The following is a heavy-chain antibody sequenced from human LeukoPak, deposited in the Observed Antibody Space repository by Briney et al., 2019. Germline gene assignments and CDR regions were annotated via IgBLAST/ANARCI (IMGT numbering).Heavy chain of an antibody. J-gene: IGHJ3*02. V-gene: IGHV3-21*01. CDR3: ARGSVVGAADAFDI. Sequence: GGSLRLSCAASGFSFRRYSMNWVRQAPGKGLEWVSSISSSSSYIYYADSVKGRFTISRDNAKNSLYLQMNSLRAEDTAVYYCARGSVVGAADAFDIWGQGTMVTVSS. D-gene: IGHD1-26*01. CDR2: ISSSSSYI. CDR1: GFSFRRYS.